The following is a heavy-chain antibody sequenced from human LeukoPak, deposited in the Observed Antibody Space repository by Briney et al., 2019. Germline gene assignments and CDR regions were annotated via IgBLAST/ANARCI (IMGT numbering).Heavy chain of an antibody. CDR1: GFTFSSYA. D-gene: IGHD5-18*01. CDR2: ISGSDGST. Sequence: GGSLRLSCAASGFTFSSYAMSWVRQAPGKGLEWVSAISGSDGSTYYADSVKGRFTISRDNSKNTLYLQMNSLRAEDTAVYYCARAPPSSGYAYHFDIWGQGTMVTVSS. V-gene: IGHV3-23*01. J-gene: IGHJ3*02. CDR3: ARAPPSSGYAYHFDI.